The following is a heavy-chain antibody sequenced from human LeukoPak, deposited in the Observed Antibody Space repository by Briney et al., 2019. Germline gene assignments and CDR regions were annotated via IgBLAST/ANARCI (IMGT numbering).Heavy chain of an antibody. J-gene: IGHJ4*02. D-gene: IGHD2-15*01. CDR1: GGSFSGYY. Sequence: SETLSLTCAVYGGSFSGYYWSWIRQPPGKGLEWIGEINHSGSTNYNPSLKSRVTISVDTSKNQFSLKLSSVTAADTAVYYCARHVKIRGYCSGGSCRPFDYWGQGTLATVSS. CDR2: INHSGST. CDR3: ARHVKIRGYCSGGSCRPFDY. V-gene: IGHV4-34*01.